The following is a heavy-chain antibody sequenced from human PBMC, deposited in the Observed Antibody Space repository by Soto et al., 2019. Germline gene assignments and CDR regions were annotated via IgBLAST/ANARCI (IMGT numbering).Heavy chain of an antibody. J-gene: IGHJ4*02. D-gene: IGHD6-6*01. CDR2: ISTYNGNT. V-gene: IGHV1-18*01. Sequence: QVQLVQSGAEVKKPGASVKVSCKASGYTFTTYGISWVRQAPGQGLEWMGRISTYNGNTKYAQKLQGRVTMTTDTSTSTAYMGLRSLRSDDTAVYYCARDPQYSTSSQVFDSWGQGTLVTVSS. CDR3: ARDPQYSTSSQVFDS. CDR1: GYTFTTYG.